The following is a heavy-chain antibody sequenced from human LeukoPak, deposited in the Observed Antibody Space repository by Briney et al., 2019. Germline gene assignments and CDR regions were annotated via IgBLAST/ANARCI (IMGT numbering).Heavy chain of an antibody. V-gene: IGHV1-69*05. CDR3: ARESGSSAGAFDI. CDR2: IIPIFGTA. D-gene: IGHD1-26*01. J-gene: IGHJ3*02. CDR1: GGTFSSYA. Sequence: ASVKVSCKASGGTFSSYAISWVRQAPGQGPEWMGGIIPIFGTANYAQKFQGRVTITTDESASTAYMELSSLRSQDTAVYYCARESGSSAGAFDIWGQGTMVAVSS.